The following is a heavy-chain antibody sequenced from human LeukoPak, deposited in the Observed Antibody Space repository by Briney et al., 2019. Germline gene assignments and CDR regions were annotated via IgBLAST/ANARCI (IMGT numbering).Heavy chain of an antibody. V-gene: IGHV3-23*01. J-gene: IGHJ6*02. D-gene: IGHD3-10*01. CDR1: GFTFRQYA. Sequence: GGSLRLSCAASGFTFRQYAMSWVRQAPGKGLEWVSGISGSGDDTYYTDSVKGRFTISRDNSNNTMYLQMNNLRSEDTAVYFCVRDYYGSGTYQGNYYYGMDVWGHGTTVTVSS. CDR3: VRDYYGSGTYQGNYYYGMDV. CDR2: ISGSGDDT.